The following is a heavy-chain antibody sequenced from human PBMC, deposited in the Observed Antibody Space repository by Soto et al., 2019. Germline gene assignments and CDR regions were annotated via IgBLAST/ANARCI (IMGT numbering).Heavy chain of an antibody. CDR2: IYDSGST. Sequence: SETLSLTCTVSGGFIRNYYRSWIRQPAGKGLEWIGRIYDSGSTNYNPSLKSRLTMSVDTSKNQLSLKLSSMTAADTAVYYCARWYSSSSIAAGHYYYGMDVWGQGITVTVSS. D-gene: IGHD6-13*01. CDR1: GGFIRNYY. J-gene: IGHJ6*02. V-gene: IGHV4-4*07. CDR3: ARWYSSSSIAAGHYYYGMDV.